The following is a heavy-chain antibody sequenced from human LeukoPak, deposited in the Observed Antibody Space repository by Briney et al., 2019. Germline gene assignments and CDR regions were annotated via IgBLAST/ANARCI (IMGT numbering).Heavy chain of an antibody. Sequence: SETLSLTCTVSGVSISSSSYHWGRLRQPQGKGLEWIVYISYSGSTYYSPSLKSRVTISVDTSKNQSSLKLSSVTAADTAVYYCARVSLNSGYSYGKYYFDYWGQGTLVTVSS. D-gene: IGHD5-18*01. CDR3: ARVSLNSGYSYGKYYFDY. CDR1: GVSISSSSYH. V-gene: IGHV4-39*07. J-gene: IGHJ4*02. CDR2: ISYSGST.